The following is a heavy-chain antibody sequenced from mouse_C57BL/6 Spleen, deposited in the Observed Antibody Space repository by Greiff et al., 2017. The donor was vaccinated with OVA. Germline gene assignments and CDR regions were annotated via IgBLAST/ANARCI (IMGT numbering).Heavy chain of an antibody. J-gene: IGHJ2*01. D-gene: IGHD4-1*01. CDR3: ARNWDDYFDY. CDR2: ISGGGGNT. Sequence: EVHLVESGGGLVKPGGSLKLSCAASGFTFSSYTMSWVRQTPEKRLEWVATISGGGGNTYYPDSVKGRFTISRDNAKNTLYLQMSSLRSEDTALYYCARNWDDYFDYGGQGTTLTVSS. CDR1: GFTFSSYT. V-gene: IGHV5-9*01.